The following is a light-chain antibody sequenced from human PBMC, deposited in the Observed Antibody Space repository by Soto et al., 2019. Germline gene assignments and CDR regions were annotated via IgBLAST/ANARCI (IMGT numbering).Light chain of an antibody. Sequence: EIMMTQSPATLSVSPGERATLSCRASQSLTNNYLAWYQQKPGQPPRILIYGASTRATAIPARFSGSGSGTEFTLTISSLQSEDFAVYYCQQYNAWPLTFGGGTKVEF. CDR1: QSLTNN. CDR3: QQYNAWPLT. CDR2: GAS. J-gene: IGKJ4*01. V-gene: IGKV3-15*01.